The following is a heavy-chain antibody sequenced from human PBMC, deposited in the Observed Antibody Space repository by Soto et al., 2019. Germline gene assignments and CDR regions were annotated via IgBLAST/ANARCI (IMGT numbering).Heavy chain of an antibody. Sequence: QVQLQESGPGLVKPSETLSLTCTVSSGPISDYYWGWIRQPPGKGLEWIGSIYYSGYTIYNPPLERRVTISIDTSKSQFSLKLTSVAAADTAVYYCARLAGNSFFQDWGQGTLGTVSS. V-gene: IGHV4-59*01. CDR3: ARLAGNSFFQD. CDR2: IYYSGYT. CDR1: SGPISDYY. J-gene: IGHJ1*01. D-gene: IGHD6-6*01.